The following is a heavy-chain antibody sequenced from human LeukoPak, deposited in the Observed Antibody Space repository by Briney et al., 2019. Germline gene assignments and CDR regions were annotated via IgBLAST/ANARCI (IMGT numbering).Heavy chain of an antibody. J-gene: IGHJ3*02. D-gene: IGHD3-10*01. CDR1: GLTFSNYG. Sequence: PGGSLRLSCAASGLTFSNYGMNWVRQAPGKGLEWVSFTDTSGNYIYYGGSVKGRFTISRDNAKNLVFMKMNGLRAEDTAVYYCARGRSITLLRGVAMSDGFDIWGQGAMVAVSS. CDR3: ARGRSITLLRGVAMSDGFDI. V-gene: IGHV3-21*01. CDR2: TDTSGNYI.